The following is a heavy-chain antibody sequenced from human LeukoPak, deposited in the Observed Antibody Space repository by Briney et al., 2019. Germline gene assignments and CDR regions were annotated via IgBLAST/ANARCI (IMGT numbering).Heavy chain of an antibody. CDR2: IYYSGST. Sequence: SQTLSLTCTVSGGSISSGDYYWSWIRQPPGKGLEWIGYIYYSGSTYYNPSLKSRVTISVDTSKNQFSLKLSSVTAADTAVYYCARERNSGYDYAFDIWGQGTMVTVSS. CDR3: ARERNSGYDYAFDI. J-gene: IGHJ3*02. CDR1: GGSISSGDYY. V-gene: IGHV4-30-4*08. D-gene: IGHD5-12*01.